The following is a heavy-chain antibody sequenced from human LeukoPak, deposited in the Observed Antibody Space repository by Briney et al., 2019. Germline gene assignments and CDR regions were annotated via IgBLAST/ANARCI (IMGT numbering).Heavy chain of an antibody. CDR1: GFTFSNSA. CDR3: AKGIYSSGWTYFDY. V-gene: IGHV3-23*01. J-gene: IGHJ4*01. D-gene: IGHD6-19*01. CDR2: LSGSGITT. Sequence: GGSLRLSCAASGFTFSNSAMSWVRQAPGKGLEWVLTLSGSGITTYYADSVKGRFTISRDNSKNTLYLQMNSLRAEDTAVYYCAKGIYSSGWTYFDYWGHGTLVTVSS.